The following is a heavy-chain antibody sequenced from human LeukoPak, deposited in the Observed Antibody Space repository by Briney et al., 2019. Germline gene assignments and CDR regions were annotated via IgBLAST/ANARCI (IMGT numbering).Heavy chain of an antibody. D-gene: IGHD6-13*01. CDR3: ARRRIAAPVDY. J-gene: IGHJ4*02. CDR2: INHSGST. V-gene: IGHV4-34*01. Sequence: SETLSLTYAVYGGSFSGYYWSWIRQPPGKGLEWIGEINHSGSTNYNPSLKSRVTISVDTSKNQFSLKLSSVTAADTAVYYCARRRIAAPVDYWGQGTLVTVSS. CDR1: GGSFSGYY.